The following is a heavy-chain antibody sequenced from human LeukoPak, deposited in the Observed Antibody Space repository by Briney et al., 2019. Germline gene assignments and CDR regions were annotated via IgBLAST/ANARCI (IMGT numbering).Heavy chain of an antibody. D-gene: IGHD3-3*01. CDR2: INPNSGGT. CDR1: GYTFTGYY. Sequence: ASVKVSCKASGYTFTGYYVHWVRQAPGQGLEWMGWINPNSGGTNYAQKFQGRVTMTRDTSISTAYMELSRLRSDDTAVYYCARDKIGVGYYDFWSGYYFDYWGQGTLVTVSS. J-gene: IGHJ4*02. CDR3: ARDKIGVGYYDFWSGYYFDY. V-gene: IGHV1-2*02.